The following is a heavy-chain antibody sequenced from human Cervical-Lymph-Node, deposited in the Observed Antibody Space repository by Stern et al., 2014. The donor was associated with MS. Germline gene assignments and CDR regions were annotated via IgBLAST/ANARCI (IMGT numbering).Heavy chain of an antibody. J-gene: IGHJ3*01. CDR1: GFSFSSYA. Sequence: MQLVESGAEVKKPGASVKVSCKTSGFSFSSYAMHWVRPAPGQGLEWMGWSNSGNGQTKDSQRLQGRVAITRDTAAKIVYLELNNLTSEDTAIYFCARDSGGGVMWFWGQGSMVTVSS. CDR3: ARDSGGGVMWF. CDR2: SNSGNGQT. V-gene: IGHV1-3*01. D-gene: IGHD3-16*01.